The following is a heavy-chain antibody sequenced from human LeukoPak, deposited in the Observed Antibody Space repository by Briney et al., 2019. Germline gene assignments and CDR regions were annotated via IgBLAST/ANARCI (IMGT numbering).Heavy chain of an antibody. CDR1: GFSLSSYD. CDR3: ASAYASYDFWSGYENFDF. J-gene: IGHJ4*02. Sequence: PGGSLRLSCAASGFSLSSYDMNWVRQAPGKGLEWVASIRQDGGEKKYVDSVKGRFTISRDLAQNSLFLQMNSLRAEDPAVYYCASAYASYDFWSGYENFDFWGQGTLVTVSS. V-gene: IGHV3-7*01. CDR2: IRQDGGEK. D-gene: IGHD3-3*01.